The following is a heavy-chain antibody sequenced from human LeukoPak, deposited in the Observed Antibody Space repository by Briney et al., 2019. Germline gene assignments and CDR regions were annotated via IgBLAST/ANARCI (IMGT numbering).Heavy chain of an antibody. D-gene: IGHD3-16*01. CDR3: ARGHYGFDP. CDR2: IYYSGDT. V-gene: IGHV4-59*08. Sequence: SETLSLTCTVSGGSVSGYYWSWIRQPPGKGLEWIGYIYYSGDTNYNPSLNSRVTVSVDTSKNQFSLKLSSVTAADTAVYYCARGHYGFDPWGQGTLVTVSS. J-gene: IGHJ5*02. CDR1: GGSVSGYY.